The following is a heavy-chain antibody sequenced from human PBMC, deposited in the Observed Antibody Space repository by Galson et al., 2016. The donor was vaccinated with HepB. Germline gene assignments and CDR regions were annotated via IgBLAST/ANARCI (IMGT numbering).Heavy chain of an antibody. J-gene: IGHJ2*01. CDR1: GFSLSTRGVG. Sequence: PALVKPTQTLTLTCTFSGFSLSTRGVGVGWIRQPPGKALEWFALVYWDDHKRYSPSLQSRLTITKDTSKNQVVLTMTKMDPVDTATYYCAHTGPPRTDDDYRPWSFDLWGRGTLVTVSS. CDR3: AHTGPPRTDDDYRPWSFDL. D-gene: IGHD4-17*01. V-gene: IGHV2-5*02. CDR2: VYWDDHK.